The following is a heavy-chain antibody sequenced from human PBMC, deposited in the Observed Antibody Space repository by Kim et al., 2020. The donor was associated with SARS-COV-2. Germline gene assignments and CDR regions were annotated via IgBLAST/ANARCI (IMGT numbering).Heavy chain of an antibody. CDR1: GFTFSSYG. Sequence: GGSLRLSCAASGFTFSSYGMHWVRQAPGKGLEWVAVIWYDGSNKYYADSVKGRFTISRDNSKNTLYLQMNSLRAEDTAVYYCARVPRTIFGVSKDGMDVWGQGTTVTVSS. CDR3: ARVPRTIFGVSKDGMDV. CDR2: IWYDGSNK. J-gene: IGHJ6*02. D-gene: IGHD3-3*01. V-gene: IGHV3-33*01.